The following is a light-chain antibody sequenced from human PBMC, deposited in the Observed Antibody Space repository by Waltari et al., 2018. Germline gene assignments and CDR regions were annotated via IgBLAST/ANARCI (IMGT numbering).Light chain of an antibody. V-gene: IGKV1-9*01. CDR1: QGINSY. Sequence: DIQLTQSPSFLSASVGDRVTITCRASQGINSYLAWYQQKPGKAPKLLIYAASTLQGGVPSRLSGSGSGTEFTLTISSLQAEDVADYYCQQYNSGPLTFGGGTKLEIK. J-gene: IGKJ4*01. CDR3: QQYNSGPLT. CDR2: AAS.